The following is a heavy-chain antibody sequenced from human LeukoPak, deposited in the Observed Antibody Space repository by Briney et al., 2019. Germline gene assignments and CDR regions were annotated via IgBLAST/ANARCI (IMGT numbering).Heavy chain of an antibody. CDR3: AKDQGFDYYDSSGYYLDY. D-gene: IGHD3-22*01. CDR2: ISGRRNYI. J-gene: IGHJ4*02. CDR1: GFTFSSHN. V-gene: IGHV3-21*01. Sequence: PGGSLRLSCAASGFTFSSHNMNWVRQAPGKGLEWVSSISGRRNYIFYADSVKGRFTISRDSAKNSLSLQMNSLRAEDTAVYYCAKDQGFDYYDSSGYYLDYWGQGTLVTVSS.